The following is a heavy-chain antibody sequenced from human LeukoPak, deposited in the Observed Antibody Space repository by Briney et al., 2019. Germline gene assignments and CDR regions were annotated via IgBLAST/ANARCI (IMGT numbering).Heavy chain of an antibody. CDR3: ARDSQDDPNWFDP. D-gene: IGHD2-15*01. J-gene: IGHJ5*02. CDR2: IIPIFGTA. V-gene: IGHV1-69*05. Sequence: SVKVSCKASGGTFSSYAISWLRQAPGQGLEWMGRIIPIFGTANYAQKFQGRVTITTDESTSTAYMELSSLRSEDTAVYYCARDSQDDPNWFDPWGQGTLVTVSS. CDR1: GGTFSSYA.